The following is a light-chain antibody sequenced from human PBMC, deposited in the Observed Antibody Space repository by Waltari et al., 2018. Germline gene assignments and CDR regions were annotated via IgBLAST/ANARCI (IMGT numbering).Light chain of an antibody. CDR3: QQYNNWPQT. Sequence: EIVMTQSPATLSVSPGERATLSCRASQSVSSNLAWYQQKPGQAPRLLIYGASTRATGIPARFSCSGSGTEFTLTISSLQSEDFAVYYRQQYNNWPQTFGQGTKVEIK. CDR1: QSVSSN. V-gene: IGKV3-15*01. CDR2: GAS. J-gene: IGKJ1*01.